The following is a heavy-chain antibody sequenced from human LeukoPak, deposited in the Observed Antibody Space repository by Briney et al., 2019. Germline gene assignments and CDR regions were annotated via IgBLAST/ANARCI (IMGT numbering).Heavy chain of an antibody. Sequence: SETLSLTCTVSGGSISNYYWSWIRQPPGKGLEWIGYIYYSGSTNYDPSLKSRVTISVDTSKNQFSLKLSSVTAADTAVYYCARGVDSHYYGSGSSADYFDYWGQGTLVTVSS. V-gene: IGHV4-59*12. CDR3: ARGVDSHYYGSGSSADYFDY. CDR2: IYYSGST. CDR1: GGSISNYY. D-gene: IGHD3-10*01. J-gene: IGHJ4*02.